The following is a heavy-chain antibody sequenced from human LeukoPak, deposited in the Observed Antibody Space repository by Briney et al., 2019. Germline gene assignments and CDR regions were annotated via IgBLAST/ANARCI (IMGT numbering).Heavy chain of an antibody. Sequence: SVKVSCKASGFTFTCSAMQWVRQARGQRLEWIGWIVVDSGNTNYAQKFQERVTITRDMSISTAYMELSSLRSEDTTVYCCAAFPITMVRGVTAFDYWGQGTLVTVSS. J-gene: IGHJ4*02. D-gene: IGHD3-10*01. V-gene: IGHV1-58*02. CDR2: IVVDSGNT. CDR1: GFTFTCSA. CDR3: AAFPITMVRGVTAFDY.